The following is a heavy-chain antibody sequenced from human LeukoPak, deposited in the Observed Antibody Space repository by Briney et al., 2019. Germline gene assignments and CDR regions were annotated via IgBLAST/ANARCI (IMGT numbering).Heavy chain of an antibody. Sequence: GGSLRLSCAASGFTVSTNYMSWVRQAPGKGLEWVSVIYSGGRTYYADSVKGRFTISRDNSKNTLYLQMNSLRAEDTAVYYCARDHDSSGYYYFDYWGQGTLVTVSS. J-gene: IGHJ4*02. V-gene: IGHV3-53*05. CDR1: GFTVSTNY. CDR2: IYSGGRT. D-gene: IGHD3-22*01. CDR3: ARDHDSSGYYYFDY.